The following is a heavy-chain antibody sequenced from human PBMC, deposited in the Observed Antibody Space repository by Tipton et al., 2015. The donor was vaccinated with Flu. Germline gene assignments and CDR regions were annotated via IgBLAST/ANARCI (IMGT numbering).Heavy chain of an antibody. CDR3: ARSGYCSSTSCYSNYYYYYGMDV. D-gene: IGHD2-2*01. CDR1: GYSFTSYW. CDR2: IYPGDSDT. Sequence: EVQLVQSGAEVKKPGESLKISCKGSGYSFTSYWIGWVRQMPGKGLEWMGIIYPGDSDTRYSPSFQGQVTISADKSISTAYLQWSSLKASDTAMYYCARSGYCSSTSCYSNYYYYYGMDVWGQGTTVTVSS. V-gene: IGHV5-51*01. J-gene: IGHJ6*02.